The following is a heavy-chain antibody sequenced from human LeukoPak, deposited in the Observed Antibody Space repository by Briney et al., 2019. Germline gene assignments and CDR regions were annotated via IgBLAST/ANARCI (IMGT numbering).Heavy chain of an antibody. J-gene: IGHJ4*02. D-gene: IGHD5-24*01. V-gene: IGHV1-2*02. Sequence: ASVNVSYTPSVYAFTDYYIHWVRQAPGQGREWMGWINPNSGGTDSAQRFQGRVTMTRDTSISTAYMELSRLRSDDTAMYYCARETGRDGYKDLDYWGQGTLVTVSS. CDR2: INPNSGGT. CDR3: ARETGRDGYKDLDY. CDR1: VYAFTDYY.